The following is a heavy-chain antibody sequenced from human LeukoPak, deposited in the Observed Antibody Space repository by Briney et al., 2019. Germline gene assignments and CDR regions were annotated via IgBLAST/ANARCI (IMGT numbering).Heavy chain of an antibody. J-gene: IGHJ6*03. V-gene: IGHV3-72*01. D-gene: IGHD6-6*01. Sequence: GGSLRLSCAASGLTFSDHNMDWVRQAPGEGREWVGRTKNKVNSYTTEYAASVKGRFTISRYESERSVYLQMNSLKPEDTAVYYCASSIAARLGIYYMDVWGKGTTVTVSS. CDR2: TKNKVNSYTT. CDR1: GLTFSDHN. CDR3: ASSIAARLGIYYMDV.